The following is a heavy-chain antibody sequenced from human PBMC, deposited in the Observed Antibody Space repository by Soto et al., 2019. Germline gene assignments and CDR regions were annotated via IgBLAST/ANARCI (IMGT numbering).Heavy chain of an antibody. V-gene: IGHV4-59*01. D-gene: IGHD6-13*01. J-gene: IGHJ6*03. CDR3: ARKGAAASYAHYYMDV. Sequence: QVQLQESGPGLVKPSETLSLTCTVSGGSISPYYWSWIRQPPWKGLEWIGYVYYSGNTNYNPSLESRVTISVDTSRNRFSLNLTSATAADTPVYYCARKGAAASYAHYYMDVWGRGTAVTVS. CDR1: GGSISPYY. CDR2: VYYSGNT.